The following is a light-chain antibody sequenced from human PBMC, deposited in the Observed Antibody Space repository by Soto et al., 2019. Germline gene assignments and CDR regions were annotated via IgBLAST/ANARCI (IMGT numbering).Light chain of an antibody. CDR2: DDS. Sequence: SYELTQPPSVSVAPGQTARITCGGNNVGSKSVHWYQQKPGQAPVLVVYDDSGRPSGIPERFSGSTSGNTATLTISRVEAGDEADYYCQLWDSSSDRYVFGTGTKLTVL. CDR1: NVGSKS. CDR3: QLWDSSSDRYV. V-gene: IGLV3-21*02. J-gene: IGLJ1*01.